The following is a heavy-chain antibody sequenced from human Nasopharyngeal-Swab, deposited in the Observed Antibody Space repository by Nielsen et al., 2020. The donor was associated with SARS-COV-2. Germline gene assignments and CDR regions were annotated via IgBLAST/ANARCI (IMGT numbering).Heavy chain of an antibody. V-gene: IGHV1-69*13. CDR2: IIPIFGTA. CDR3: ARGSETHDYSNYVCNVYYYYMDV. D-gene: IGHD4-11*01. CDR1: GGTFSSYA. Sequence: SVKVSCKASGGTFSSYAISWVRQAPGQGLEWMGGIIPIFGTANYAQKFQGRVTITADESTSTAYMELSSLRSEDTAVYYCARGSETHDYSNYVCNVYYYYMDVWGKGTTVTVSS. J-gene: IGHJ6*03.